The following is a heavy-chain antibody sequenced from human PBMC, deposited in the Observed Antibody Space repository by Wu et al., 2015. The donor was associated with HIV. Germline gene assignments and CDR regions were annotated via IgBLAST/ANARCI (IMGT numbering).Heavy chain of an antibody. CDR2: INPNSGGT. D-gene: IGHD3-10*01. CDR1: GYTVSNYY. V-gene: IGHV1-2*02. CDR3: ATDSRDYNEENGFSYYYFDH. J-gene: IGHJ4*02. Sequence: QAQLVQSGTEVKKPGASVKVSCKASGYTVSNYYIHWIQQAPGLGLQWMGWINPNSGGTNYAQKFQGRVALTRDTSISTTYMELSGLTSDDTAVYFCATDSRDYNEENGFSYYYFDHWGQGTLVTVSS.